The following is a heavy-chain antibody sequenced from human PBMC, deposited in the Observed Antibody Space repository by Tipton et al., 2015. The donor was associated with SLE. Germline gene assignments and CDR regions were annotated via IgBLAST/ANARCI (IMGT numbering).Heavy chain of an antibody. CDR3: ARGGYSSSWYVY. V-gene: IGHV3-21*03. CDR1: GFTFSSYS. CDR2: ISSSSSYI. Sequence: GSLRLSCAASGFTFSSYSMNWVRQAPGKGLEWVSFISSSSSYIYYADSVKGRFTNSRDNAKNSLYLQMNSLRAEDTAVYYCARGGYSSSWYVYWGQGTLVTVSS. D-gene: IGHD6-13*01. J-gene: IGHJ4*02.